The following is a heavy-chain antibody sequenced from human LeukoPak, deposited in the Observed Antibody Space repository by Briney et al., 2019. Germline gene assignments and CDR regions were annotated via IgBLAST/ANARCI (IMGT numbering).Heavy chain of an antibody. D-gene: IGHD3-22*01. J-gene: IGHJ4*02. CDR2: ISYDGSNK. Sequence: GGSLRLSCAASGFTFSSYGMHWVRQAPGKGLEWVAVISYDGSNKYYADSVKGRFTISRDNSKNTLYLQMNSLRAEDTAVYYCAKDHSDSSGYYYYISSYLDYWGQGTLVTVSS. CDR1: GFTFSSYG. V-gene: IGHV3-30*18. CDR3: AKDHSDSSGYYYYISSYLDY.